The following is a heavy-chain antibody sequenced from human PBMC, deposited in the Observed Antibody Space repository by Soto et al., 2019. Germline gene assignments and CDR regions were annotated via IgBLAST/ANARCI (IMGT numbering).Heavy chain of an antibody. CDR3: AHIHYYGSGNFLLSPNNWFDP. CDR1: GFSLSTSGVG. D-gene: IGHD3-10*01. Sequence: QITLKESGPTLLKATQTLTLTCTFSGFSLSTSGVGVGWIRQPPGKALEWLALIYWDDDKFYSPSLKSRLTITKDTSKNQVVLTMTNMDPVDTATYYFAHIHYYGSGNFLLSPNNWFDPWGQGTLVTVSS. V-gene: IGHV2-5*02. J-gene: IGHJ5*02. CDR2: IYWDDDK.